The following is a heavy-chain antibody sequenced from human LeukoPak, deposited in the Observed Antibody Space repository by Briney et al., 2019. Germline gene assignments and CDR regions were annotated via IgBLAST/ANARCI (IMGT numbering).Heavy chain of an antibody. D-gene: IGHD1-26*01. CDR3: ARERYSGSYLRSYFDY. CDR2: ISSSSSYI. J-gene: IGHJ4*02. CDR1: GFTFSSYS. Sequence: PGGSLRLSCAASGFTFSSYSMNWVRQAPGKGLEWVSSISSSSSYIYYADSVKGRFTISRDNAKNSLYLQMNSLRAEDTAVYYCARERYSGSYLRSYFDYWGQGTLVTVSS. V-gene: IGHV3-21*01.